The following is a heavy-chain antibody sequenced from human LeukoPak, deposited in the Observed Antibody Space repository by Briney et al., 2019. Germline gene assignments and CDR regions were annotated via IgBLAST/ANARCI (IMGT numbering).Heavy chain of an antibody. CDR3: TTYRSGHY. D-gene: IGHD6-19*01. CDR1: GFTFSGSD. Sequence: GRSLRLSCEASGFTFSGSDIHWVRQASGKGLGWVGRITTKASNYATAYGASVKGRFTISRDDSENTAYLQMNSLKTEDTAVYYCTTYRSGHYWGQGTLVTVSS. J-gene: IGHJ4*02. CDR2: ITTKASNYAT. V-gene: IGHV3-73*01.